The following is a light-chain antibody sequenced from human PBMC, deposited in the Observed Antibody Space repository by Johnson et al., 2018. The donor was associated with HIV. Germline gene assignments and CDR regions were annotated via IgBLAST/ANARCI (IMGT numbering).Light chain of an antibody. Sequence: QSVLTQPPSVSAAPGQRVTISCSGSSSNIGDNYVSWYQQLPGTAPKLLIYEKNKRPSGIPDRFSASKSGTSATLGITGLQPGDEADYYCGTWDSSLSANVFGTGTKVTVL. CDR2: EKN. V-gene: IGLV1-51*02. CDR3: GTWDSSLSANV. CDR1: SSNIGDNY. J-gene: IGLJ1*01.